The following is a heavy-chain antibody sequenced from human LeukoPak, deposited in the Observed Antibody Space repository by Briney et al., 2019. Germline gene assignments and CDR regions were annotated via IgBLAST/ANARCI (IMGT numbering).Heavy chain of an antibody. Sequence: GSLRLSCAASGFTFSSYWMSWVRQAPGKGLEWIGYIFSAGSTEYNPSLKSRPTISVDMSKNQFYLKLSSVTAADTAFYYCARVVPSGYSDYWGQGTLVTVSS. CDR3: ARVVPSGYSDY. CDR1: GFTFSSYW. D-gene: IGHD5-12*01. CDR2: IFSAGST. V-gene: IGHV4-59*01. J-gene: IGHJ4*02.